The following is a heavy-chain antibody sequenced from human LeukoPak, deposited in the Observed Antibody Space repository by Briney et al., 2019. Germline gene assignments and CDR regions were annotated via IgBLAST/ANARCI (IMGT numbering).Heavy chain of an antibody. CDR2: IYYSGST. Sequence: PSQTLSLTCTVSGGTISSGGYYWGWIRQPPGKGLEWIGSIYYSGSTYYNPSLKSRVTISVDTSKNQFSLKLSSVTAADTAVYYCARVLGIVGATGDYWGQGTLVTVSS. V-gene: IGHV4-39*07. CDR1: GGTISSGGYY. J-gene: IGHJ4*02. D-gene: IGHD1-26*01. CDR3: ARVLGIVGATGDY.